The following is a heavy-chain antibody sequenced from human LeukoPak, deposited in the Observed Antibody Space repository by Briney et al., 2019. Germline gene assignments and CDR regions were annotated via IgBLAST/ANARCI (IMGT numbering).Heavy chain of an antibody. CDR3: ATSHRGSYSAFDY. D-gene: IGHD1-26*01. CDR1: GYTLTELS. J-gene: IGHJ4*02. CDR2: FDPEDGET. V-gene: IGHV1-24*01. Sequence: ASVKVSCKVSGYTLTELSMHLVRQAPGKGLEWMGGFDPEDGETIYAQKFQGRVTMTEDTSTDTAYMELSSLRSEDTAVYYCATSHRGSYSAFDYWGQGTLVTVSS.